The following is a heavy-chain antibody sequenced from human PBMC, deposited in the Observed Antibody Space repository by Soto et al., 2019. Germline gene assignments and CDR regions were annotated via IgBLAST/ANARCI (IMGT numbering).Heavy chain of an antibody. J-gene: IGHJ4*02. CDR2: IWFDGSNK. CDR3: ARDGYCSGGSCYSVPVFDY. V-gene: IGHV3-33*01. Sequence: GGSLRLSCAASGFTFSSHGMHWDRQAPGKGLEWVAVIWFDGSNKYYADSVKGRFTISRDNSKNTLYLQMNSLRAEDTAVYYCARDGYCSGGSCYSVPVFDYWGQGTLVTVSS. D-gene: IGHD2-15*01. CDR1: GFTFSSHG.